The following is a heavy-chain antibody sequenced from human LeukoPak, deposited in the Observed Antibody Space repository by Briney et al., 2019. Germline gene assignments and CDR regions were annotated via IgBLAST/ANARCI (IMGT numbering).Heavy chain of an antibody. J-gene: IGHJ4*02. CDR1: GGSISSSSYY. CDR2: IYYSGST. CDR3: ARSSRRPIGGPWHY. Sequence: TASETLSLTCTVSGGSISSSSYYWGWIRQPPGKGPEWIGSIYYSGSTYYNPSLKSRVTISVDTSKNQFSLKLSSVTAADTAVYYCARSSRRPIGGPWHYWGQGTLVTVSS. D-gene: IGHD3-16*01. V-gene: IGHV4-39*07.